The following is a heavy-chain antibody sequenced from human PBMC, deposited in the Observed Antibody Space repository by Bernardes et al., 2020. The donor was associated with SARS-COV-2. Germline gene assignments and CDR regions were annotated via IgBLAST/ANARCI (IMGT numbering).Heavy chain of an antibody. D-gene: IGHD6-6*01. CDR3: SKNAKYSSSSMEV. V-gene: IGHV3-23*01. CDR1: GFTFSSYA. J-gene: IGHJ6*02. Sequence: GGSLRLSCAASGFTFSSYAMTWVRQVPGKGLEWVSAISAIGGSTYYAESVKGRFTISRDNSRNTLYLEMNSLRAEDTAVYYCSKNAKYSSSSMEVWGQGTTVTVSS. CDR2: ISAIGGST.